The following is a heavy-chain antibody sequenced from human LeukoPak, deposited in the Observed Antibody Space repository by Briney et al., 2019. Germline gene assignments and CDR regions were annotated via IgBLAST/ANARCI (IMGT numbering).Heavy chain of an antibody. J-gene: IGHJ3*02. D-gene: IGHD3-22*01. V-gene: IGHV1-18*01. CDR3: ATGPKYYYDSSGYYGI. Sequence: ASVKVSCKASGYTFSNYGISWVRQAPGQGLEWMGWVSAYNGDTCYVQKFQRRVTMTTDTSTSTGYMELRSLRSDDTAVYYCATGPKYYYDSSGYYGIWGQGTMVTVSS. CDR2: VSAYNGDT. CDR1: GYTFSNYG.